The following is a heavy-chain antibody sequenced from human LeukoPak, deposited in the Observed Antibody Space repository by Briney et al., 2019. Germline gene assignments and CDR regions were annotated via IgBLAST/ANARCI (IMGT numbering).Heavy chain of an antibody. CDR2: IYSGGST. V-gene: IGHV3-53*01. Sequence: GGSLRLSCAASGFTVSINYMSWVRQAPGKGLEWVSIIYSGGSTYYADSVKGRFTLSRDNSKNTLYLQMNSLRAEDTAVYYCARSPYYYDSSGYHGASDIWGQGTVVTVSS. CDR3: ARSPYYYDSSGYHGASDI. CDR1: GFTVSINY. J-gene: IGHJ3*02. D-gene: IGHD3-22*01.